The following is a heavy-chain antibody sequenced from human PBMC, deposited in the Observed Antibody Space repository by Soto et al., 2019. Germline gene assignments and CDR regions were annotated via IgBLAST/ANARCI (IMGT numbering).Heavy chain of an antibody. D-gene: IGHD3-3*01. Sequence: GGSLRLSCAASGFTFSSYSMNGVRQAPGKGLEWASSISRSSSYIYYAYSVKGRFTISRDNAKNTLYLKMNSLRAEDTAVYYCARDYDFWSGYTYYFDSWGQGALVTVSS. CDR3: ARDYDFWSGYTYYFDS. V-gene: IGHV3-21*01. CDR1: GFTFSSYS. CDR2: ISRSSSYI. J-gene: IGHJ4*02.